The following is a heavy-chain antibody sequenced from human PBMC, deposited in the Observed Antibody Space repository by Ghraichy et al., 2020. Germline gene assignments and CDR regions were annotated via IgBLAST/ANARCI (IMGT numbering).Heavy chain of an antibody. CDR3: ASSRGSGTFYDPDDAFDI. CDR2: MPSGGSRV. D-gene: IGHD3-10*01. V-gene: IGHV3-23*01. Sequence: ESLNISCAASGFRFSSYGMSWVRQAPGKGLEWVSAMPSGGSRVYYADSVKGRFTVSRDDSKNPLYLQMYSLRAEDTAIYYCASSRGSGTFYDPDDAFDIWGQGTLVTVSS. CDR1: GFRFSSYG. J-gene: IGHJ3*02.